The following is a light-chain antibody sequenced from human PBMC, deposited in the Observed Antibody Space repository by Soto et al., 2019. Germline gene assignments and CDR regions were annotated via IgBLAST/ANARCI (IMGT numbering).Light chain of an antibody. J-gene: IGKJ3*01. Sequence: EIVLTQSPGTLSVSPGERVTLSCRASQSISSSYLAWYQQRPGQAPRLLIFGASYRATGIPDRFSGSGSGTAFTLTISRLEPEDFAVYSCQQYNSSPPEFTFGPGTKVDSK. CDR2: GAS. V-gene: IGKV3-20*01. CDR3: QQYNSSPPEFT. CDR1: QSISSSY.